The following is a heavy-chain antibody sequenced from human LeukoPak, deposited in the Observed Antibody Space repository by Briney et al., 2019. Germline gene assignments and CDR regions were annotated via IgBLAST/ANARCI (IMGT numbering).Heavy chain of an antibody. D-gene: IGHD6-19*01. J-gene: IGHJ4*02. Sequence: ASVKVSCKAFGYTFTGYWMHWVRQAPGQGLEWMGWINPNSGGTNYAQKFQGRVTMTRDTSISTAYMELSRLRSDDTAVYYCARESLLGIAVAGLFDYWGQGTLVTVSS. CDR2: INPNSGGT. V-gene: IGHV1-2*02. CDR3: ARESLLGIAVAGLFDY. CDR1: GYTFTGYW.